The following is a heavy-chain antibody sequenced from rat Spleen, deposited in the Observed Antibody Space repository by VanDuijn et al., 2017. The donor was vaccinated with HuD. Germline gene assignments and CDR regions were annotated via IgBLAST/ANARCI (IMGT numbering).Heavy chain of an antibody. CDR3: TRRGYLSDWYFDF. J-gene: IGHJ1*01. CDR2: ISYDGSNT. CDR1: GFNFSNYY. V-gene: IGHV5-29*01. D-gene: IGHD4-4*01. Sequence: EVKLVESGGGLVQPGGSLKLSCAASGFNFSNYYMAWVRQAPTKGLEWVATISYDGSNTYYRDSVKGRFTISRDNAKSTLNLHMDSLRSEDTAIYYCTRRGYLSDWYFDFWGPGTMVTVSS.